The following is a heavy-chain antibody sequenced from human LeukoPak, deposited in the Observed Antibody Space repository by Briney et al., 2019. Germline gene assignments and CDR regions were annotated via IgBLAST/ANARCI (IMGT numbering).Heavy chain of an antibody. D-gene: IGHD1-1*01. CDR2: IISILGIA. Sequence: SVKVSCKASGGTFSSYTISWVRQAPGQGLEWMGRIISILGIANYAQKFQGRVTITADKSTTTAYMELSSLRTEDTAVYYCARETTDRWLDPWGQGTLVTVSS. CDR1: GGTFSSYT. CDR3: ARETTDRWLDP. V-gene: IGHV1-69*04. J-gene: IGHJ5*02.